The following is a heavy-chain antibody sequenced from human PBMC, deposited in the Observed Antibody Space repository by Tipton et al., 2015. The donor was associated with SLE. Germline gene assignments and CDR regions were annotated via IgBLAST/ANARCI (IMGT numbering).Heavy chain of an antibody. CDR1: GYSISSGYY. Sequence: TLSLTCAVSGYSISSGYYWGWIRQPPGKGLEWIGSIYHSGGTYYNPSLKSRVTISVDTSKNQFSLKLNSVTTADTAVYYCARGWSVANRGAFDLWGQGTMVTVSS. J-gene: IGHJ3*01. CDR3: ARGWSVANRGAFDL. D-gene: IGHD2-15*01. CDR2: IYHSGGT. V-gene: IGHV4-38-2*01.